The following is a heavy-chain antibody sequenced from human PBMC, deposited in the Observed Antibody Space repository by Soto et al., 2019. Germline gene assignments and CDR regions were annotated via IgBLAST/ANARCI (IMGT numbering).Heavy chain of an antibody. CDR3: ARRYGSAIDY. CDR2: IYYSGSN. CDR1: GGTISSWY. Sequence: QVQLQESGPGLVKPSETLSLTCTVSGGTISSWYWSWIRQPPGKGLEWIGYIYYSGSNNCNPSLKSQVTISVYTSKNRFSLKLSSVTAADTAVYYCARRYGSAIDYWGQGTLVTVSS. V-gene: IGHV4-59*08. D-gene: IGHD1-26*01. J-gene: IGHJ4*02.